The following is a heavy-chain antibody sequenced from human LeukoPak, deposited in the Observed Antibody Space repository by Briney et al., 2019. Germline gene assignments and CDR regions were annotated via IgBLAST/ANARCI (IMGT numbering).Heavy chain of an antibody. CDR2: ISYDGSNK. Sequence: GGSLRLSCAASGFTFSSYGMHWVRQAPGKGLEWVAVISYDGSNKYYADSVKGRFTISRDNSKNTLYLQMNSLRAEDTAVYYCAKDAPLAAAGTNYYYGMDVWGQGTTVTVSS. J-gene: IGHJ6*02. V-gene: IGHV3-30*18. CDR1: GFTFSSYG. D-gene: IGHD6-13*01. CDR3: AKDAPLAAAGTNYYYGMDV.